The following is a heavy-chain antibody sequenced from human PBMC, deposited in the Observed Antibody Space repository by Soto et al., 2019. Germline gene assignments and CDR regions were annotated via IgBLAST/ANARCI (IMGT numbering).Heavy chain of an antibody. CDR3: GTPGAGYDSSDPNDY. CDR1: GGSISSSSYY. CDR2: IYYSGST. J-gene: IGHJ4*02. Sequence: QLQLQESGPGLVKPSETLSLTCTVSGGSISSSSYYWGWIRQPPGKGLEWIGSIYYSGSTYYNPSLKSRVTISVDTSKNQFSRKLSSVTAADTAVYYCGTPGAGYDSSDPNDYWGQGTLVTVSS. D-gene: IGHD3-22*01. V-gene: IGHV4-39*01.